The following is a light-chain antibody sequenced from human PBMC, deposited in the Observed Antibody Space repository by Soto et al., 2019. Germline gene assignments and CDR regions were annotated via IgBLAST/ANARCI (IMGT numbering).Light chain of an antibody. CDR3: QQYHTDWT. CDR2: AAS. J-gene: IGKJ1*01. V-gene: IGKV1-5*01. CDR1: ESIDNW. Sequence: DIQMTQSPSTLSASVGDTVTITCRVSESIDNWLAWYQQKPWKAPKLLIFAASTLVRGVPSRVCGRGSGTEFQLTVSSLQADDYAAFYCQQYHTDWTFGQGTKVEIK.